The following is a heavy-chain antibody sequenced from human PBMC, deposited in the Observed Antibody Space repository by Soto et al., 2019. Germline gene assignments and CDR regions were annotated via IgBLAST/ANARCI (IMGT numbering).Heavy chain of an antibody. CDR3: ARDRTANIAAAGTHAFDI. D-gene: IGHD6-13*01. CDR2: ISYDGSNK. J-gene: IGHJ3*02. V-gene: IGHV3-30-3*01. Sequence: GGSLRLSCAASGFTFSSYAMHWVRQAPGKGLEWVAVISYDGSNKYYADSVKGRFTISRDNSKNTLYLQMNSLRAEDTAVYYCARDRTANIAAAGTHAFDIWGQGTMVTVSS. CDR1: GFTFSSYA.